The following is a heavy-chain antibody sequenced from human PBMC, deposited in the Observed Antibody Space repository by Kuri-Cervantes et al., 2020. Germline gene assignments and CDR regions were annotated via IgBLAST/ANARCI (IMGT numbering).Heavy chain of an antibody. J-gene: IGHJ4*02. CDR1: GYTFTSYG. V-gene: IGHV1-18*01. Sequence: SVQDSCKSSGYTFTSYGISWVRQAPGQGLEWMGWISAYNGNTNYTQKLQGRVTMNTDTSTRRAYMELMSLRADDTTVYYCARGIYTAAADYWGQGTLVTVSS. D-gene: IGHD5-18*01. CDR3: ARGIYTAAADY. CDR2: ISAYNGNT.